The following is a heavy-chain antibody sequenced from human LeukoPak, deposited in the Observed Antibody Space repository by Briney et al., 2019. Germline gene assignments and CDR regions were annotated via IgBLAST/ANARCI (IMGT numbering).Heavy chain of an antibody. D-gene: IGHD4-11*01. J-gene: IGHJ4*02. V-gene: IGHV1-46*01. Sequence: ASVKVSCKASGYTFTSYYMHWVRQAPGQGLEWMGIINPSGGSTSYAQKFQGRVTMTRDMSTSTVYMELSSLRSEDTAVYYCARVGSNYKSGYYFDYWGQGTLVTVSS. CDR2: INPSGGST. CDR3: ARVGSNYKSGYYFDY. CDR1: GYTFTSYY.